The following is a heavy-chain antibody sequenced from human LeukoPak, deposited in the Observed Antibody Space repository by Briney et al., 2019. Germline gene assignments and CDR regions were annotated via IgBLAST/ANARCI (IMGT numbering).Heavy chain of an antibody. J-gene: IGHJ6*03. Sequence: SETLSLTCAVSGGSISSGGYSWSWIRQPPGKGLEWIGYIYHSGSTNYNPSLKSRVTISVDTSKNQFSLKLSSVTAADTAVYYCAIIAAAGTGDNYYYYMDVWGKGTTVTVSS. CDR1: GGSISSGGYS. V-gene: IGHV4-30-2*01. D-gene: IGHD6-13*01. CDR3: AIIAAAGTGDNYYYYMDV. CDR2: IYHSGST.